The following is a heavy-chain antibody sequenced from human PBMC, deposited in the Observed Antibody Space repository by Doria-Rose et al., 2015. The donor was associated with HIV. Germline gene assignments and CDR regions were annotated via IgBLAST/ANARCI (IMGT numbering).Heavy chain of an antibody. V-gene: IGHV1-69*01. J-gene: IGHJ6*02. D-gene: IGHD3-10*01. Sequence: SGAEVKKPGSSVKVSCKASGGAFSSYAITWVRQAPGQGLEWMGGLIPMFDTANYAQIFQGRVTITADESTGTAYMELSSLRSEDTAVYYCARERSDGMDVWGQGTTVTVSS. CDR2: LIPMFDTA. CDR1: GGAFSSYA. CDR3: ARERSDGMDV.